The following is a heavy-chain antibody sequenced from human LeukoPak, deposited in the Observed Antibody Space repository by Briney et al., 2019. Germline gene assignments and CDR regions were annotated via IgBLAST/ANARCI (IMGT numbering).Heavy chain of an antibody. V-gene: IGHV4-34*01. CDR2: IKHSGSN. CDR3: AKTCGSGSYTRPKNWFDP. D-gene: IGHD3-10*01. CDR1: GGSFSGYY. J-gene: IGHJ5*02. Sequence: SESLSLTCAVYGGSFSGYYWRWIRQPPGKGLEWIGEIKHSGSNNYNPYLKSRVTISVDTSTNQFSLKPSSVTAADTAVYYCAKTCGSGSYTRPKNWFDPWGRGTLVTVSS.